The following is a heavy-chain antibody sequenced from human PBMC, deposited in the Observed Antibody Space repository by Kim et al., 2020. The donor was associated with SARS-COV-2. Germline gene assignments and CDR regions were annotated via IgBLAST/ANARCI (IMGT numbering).Heavy chain of an antibody. D-gene: IGHD6-19*01. V-gene: IGHV7-4-1*02. J-gene: IGHJ4*02. Sequence: YATGYQERLSFSLDNSVSTAYPQISSLKAEDTAVYYCARDQSEWLAPFDYWGQGTLVTVSS. CDR3: ARDQSEWLAPFDY.